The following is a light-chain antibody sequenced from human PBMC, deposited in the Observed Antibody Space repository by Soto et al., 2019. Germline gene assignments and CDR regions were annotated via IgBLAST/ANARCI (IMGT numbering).Light chain of an antibody. CDR1: QSIKSY. V-gene: IGKV1-39*01. CDR3: QQSFSTPRT. Sequence: DIQMTQSPSSQSASVGDRVTITCRASQSIKSYLNWYQQKPGKAPKLLIYAASSLQSGVPSRFSGSGSETDFTLTITSLQHDDFATYYCQQSFSTPRTFGEGTRVDI. CDR2: AAS. J-gene: IGKJ1*01.